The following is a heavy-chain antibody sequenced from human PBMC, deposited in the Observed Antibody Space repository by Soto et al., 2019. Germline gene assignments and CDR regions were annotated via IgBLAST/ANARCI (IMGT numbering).Heavy chain of an antibody. CDR3: ARGGGFFDY. CDR1: GFTFSSYV. J-gene: IGHJ4*02. V-gene: IGHV3-48*02. D-gene: IGHD3-10*01. Sequence: GGSLRLSFAASGFTFSSYVINWVRQAPGKGLEWVSYISISSSTRYYADSVRGRFTISRDNAKNSLYLQMNSLRDEDTAVYYCARGGGFFDYWGQGTLVTVSS. CDR2: ISISSSTR.